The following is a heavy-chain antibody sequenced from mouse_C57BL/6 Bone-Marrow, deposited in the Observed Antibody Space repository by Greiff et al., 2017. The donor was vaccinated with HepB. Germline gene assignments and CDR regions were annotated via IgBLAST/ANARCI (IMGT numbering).Heavy chain of an antibody. V-gene: IGHV1-15*01. CDR1: GYTFTDYE. CDR3: TRWGRRGYVDY. Sequence: QVQLQQSGAELVRPGASVTLSCKASGYTFTDYEMHWVKQTPVHGLEWIGAIDPETGGTAYNQKFKGKAILTADKSSSTAYMELRSLTSEDSAVYYCTRWGRRGYVDYWGQGTTLTVSS. J-gene: IGHJ2*01. CDR2: IDPETGGT. D-gene: IGHD3-3*01.